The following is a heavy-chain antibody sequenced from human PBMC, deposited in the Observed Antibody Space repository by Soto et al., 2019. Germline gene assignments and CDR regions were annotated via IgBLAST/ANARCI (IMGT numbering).Heavy chain of an antibody. D-gene: IGHD3-9*01. Sequence: SETLSLTCAVYGGSFSGYYWSWIRQPPGKGLEWIGEINHSGITNYNPSLKSRVTISVDTSKNQFSLKLSSVTAADTAVYYCARDKHILTGYYRGYYYGMDVWGQGTTVT. J-gene: IGHJ6*02. CDR3: ARDKHILTGYYRGYYYGMDV. V-gene: IGHV4-34*01. CDR2: INHSGIT. CDR1: GGSFSGYY.